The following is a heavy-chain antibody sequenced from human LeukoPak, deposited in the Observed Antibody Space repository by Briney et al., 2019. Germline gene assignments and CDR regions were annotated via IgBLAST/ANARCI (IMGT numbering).Heavy chain of an antibody. CDR2: ISWNSGSI. V-gene: IGHV3-9*01. Sequence: GGSLRLSCAGSGFIFNNYAMHWVRQPPGKGLEWVSGISWNSGSIDYADSVKGRFTISRDNAKNSLYLQMNSLRAEDTALYYCAKKGIRSAVAGTGYFDLWGRGTLVTVSS. CDR1: GFIFNNYA. CDR3: AKKGIRSAVAGTGYFDL. J-gene: IGHJ2*01. D-gene: IGHD6-19*01.